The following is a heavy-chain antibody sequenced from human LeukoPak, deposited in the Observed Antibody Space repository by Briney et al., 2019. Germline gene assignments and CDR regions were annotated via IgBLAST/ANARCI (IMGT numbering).Heavy chain of an antibody. J-gene: IGHJ2*01. D-gene: IGHD6-19*01. Sequence: RPQRLSCAASGFTCSSCGMHGLRQAPDKGLEWGAVIWCGGNNKFYRDSVRGLFTIARDDSNNTLQLQMHSLRVEDPAVYCCTRDSGEYRSEWYFDLWGRGTLVTVSS. CDR1: GFTCSSCG. CDR3: TRDSGEYRSEWYFDL. CDR2: IWCGGNNK. V-gene: IGHV3-33*01.